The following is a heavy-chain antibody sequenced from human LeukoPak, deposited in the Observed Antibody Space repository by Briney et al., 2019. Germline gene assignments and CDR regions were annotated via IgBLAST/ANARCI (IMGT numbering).Heavy chain of an antibody. CDR3: ARQYYDFWSGYPRQTYYFDY. CDR1: GYSFSSYS. D-gene: IGHD3-3*01. CDR2: IYPDVSDT. Sequence: GESLKISCKGLGYSFSSYSIGWVRQMPGKGLEWMGIIYPDVSDTRYSPSFQGQVTISADKSFSTAYLQWSRLKASDTAMYYCARQYYDFWSGYPRQTYYFDYWGQGTLVTVSS. V-gene: IGHV5-51*01. J-gene: IGHJ4*02.